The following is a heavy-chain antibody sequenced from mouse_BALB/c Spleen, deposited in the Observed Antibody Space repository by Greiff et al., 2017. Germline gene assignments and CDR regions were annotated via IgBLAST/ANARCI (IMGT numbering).Heavy chain of an antibody. J-gene: IGHJ2*01. CDR1: GFTFSDYY. CDR3: ARADYYGNYVGY. V-gene: IGHV5-4*02. Sequence: EVNVVESGGGLVKPGGSLKLSCAASGFTFSDYYMYWVRQTPEKRLEWVATISDGGSYTYYPDSVKGRFTISRDNAKNNLYLQMSSLKSEDTAMYYCARADYYGNYVGYWGQGTTLTVSS. D-gene: IGHD2-1*01. CDR2: ISDGGSYT.